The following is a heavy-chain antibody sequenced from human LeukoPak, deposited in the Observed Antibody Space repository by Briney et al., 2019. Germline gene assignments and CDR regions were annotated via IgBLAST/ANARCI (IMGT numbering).Heavy chain of an antibody. J-gene: IGHJ4*02. CDR2: IWYDGSNE. V-gene: IGHV3-33*01. D-gene: IGHD3-22*01. Sequence: GGPLRLSCAASGFTFSSYAMHWVRQAPGKGLEWVAVIWYDGSNENYADSVRGRFTVSRDNSKNTVYLHMNSVRAEDTAVYYCARVAMSDSSGYCDYWGQGTLVTVSS. CDR1: GFTFSSYA. CDR3: ARVAMSDSSGYCDY.